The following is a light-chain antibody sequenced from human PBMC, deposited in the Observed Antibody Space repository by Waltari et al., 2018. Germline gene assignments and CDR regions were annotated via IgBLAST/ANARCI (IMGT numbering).Light chain of an antibody. CDR2: RES. J-gene: IGLJ2*01. Sequence: SYDLTQPLSVSVALGQTATITCDGDKIGARNVHWYQQRPGQAPVLVIYRESNRPSGIPERLSGSNSGHTATLTISRAQAGDEADYFCQVWDSDTAHVIFGGGTKLTV. CDR1: KIGARN. V-gene: IGLV3-9*01. CDR3: QVWDSDTAHVI.